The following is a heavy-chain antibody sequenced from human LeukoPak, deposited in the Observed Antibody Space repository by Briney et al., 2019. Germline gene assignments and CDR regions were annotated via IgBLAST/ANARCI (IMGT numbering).Heavy chain of an antibody. J-gene: IGHJ4*02. Sequence: GGSLRLSCAASGFSFSDFYMSWVRQAPGMGLEWISYIGTRSKPIYYADSVKGRFTISRDDAKNSLYLQMNSLRDEDTAVYFCAREARGSGRDFDYWGQGILVTVSS. D-gene: IGHD1-26*01. CDR3: AREARGSGRDFDY. CDR1: GFSFSDFY. CDR2: IGTRSKPI. V-gene: IGHV3-11*01.